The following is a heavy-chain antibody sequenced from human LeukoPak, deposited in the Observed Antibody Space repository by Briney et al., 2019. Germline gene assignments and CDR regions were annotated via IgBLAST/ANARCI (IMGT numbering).Heavy chain of an antibody. CDR2: ISYAGNNE. CDR1: GFTFSVHA. D-gene: IGHD2-2*01. CDR3: ERDVPAGMTVVAIDV. V-gene: IGHV3-30*04. J-gene: IGHJ6*02. Sequence: GGSLRLSCAASGFTFSVHAMHWVRQAPGEGLEWVASISYAGNNEKYAVSVEGRFTISRDNSKNTLYLQMNNLSTGDTAMYFCERDVPAGMTVVAIDVWGQGTTVTVSS.